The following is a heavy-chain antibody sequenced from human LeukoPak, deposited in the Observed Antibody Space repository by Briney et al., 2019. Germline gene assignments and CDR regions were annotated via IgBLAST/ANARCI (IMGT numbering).Heavy chain of an antibody. CDR2: ISWNSGSI. Sequence: GGSLRLSCAASGFTFSSYAMHWVRQAPGKGLEWVSGISWNSGSIGYADSVKGRFTISRDNAKNSLYLQMNSLRAEDTALYYCAKAPLRRHAFDIWGQGTMVTVSS. CDR1: GFTFSSYA. J-gene: IGHJ3*02. V-gene: IGHV3-9*01. CDR3: AKAPLRRHAFDI. D-gene: IGHD4-17*01.